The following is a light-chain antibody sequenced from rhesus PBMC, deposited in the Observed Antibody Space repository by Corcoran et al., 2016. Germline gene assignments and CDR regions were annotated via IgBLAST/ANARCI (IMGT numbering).Light chain of an antibody. Sequence: DIQMTQSPSSLSASVGDTVTITCRASQGISSYLNWFQQKPGNAPTLLIYDASSLESGVPSRFSGSGSGSDFTLTISSLQPEDFASYYCLPHNTYPLTFGGGTKVEIK. J-gene: IGKJ4*01. CDR3: LPHNTYPLT. CDR2: DAS. V-gene: IGKV1-28*02. CDR1: QGISSY.